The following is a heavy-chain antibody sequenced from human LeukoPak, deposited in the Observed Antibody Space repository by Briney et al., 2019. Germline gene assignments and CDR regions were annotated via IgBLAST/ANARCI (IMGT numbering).Heavy chain of an antibody. J-gene: IGHJ1*01. CDR1: GGTFSSYA. Sequence: ASVKVSCKASGGTFSSYAISWVRQAPGQGLEWMGRIIPILGIANYAQKFQGRVTITADKSTSTAYMELSSLRSEDTAVYYCALSPGYSSGWYETNEYFQHWGQGTLVTVSS. D-gene: IGHD6-19*01. CDR2: IIPILGIA. CDR3: ALSPGYSSGWYETNEYFQH. V-gene: IGHV1-69*04.